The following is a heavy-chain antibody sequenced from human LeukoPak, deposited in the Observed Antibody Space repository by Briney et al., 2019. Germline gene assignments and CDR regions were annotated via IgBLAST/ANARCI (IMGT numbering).Heavy chain of an antibody. V-gene: IGHV1-2*02. D-gene: IGHD5-24*01. Sequence: GASVKVSCKASGYTFTGYYMHWVRQAPGQGLEWMGWINPNSGGTNYAQKFQGRVTMIRDTSISTTYMELSRLRSDDTAVYYCARVDGYNDYFDYWGQGALVTVSS. CDR2: INPNSGGT. CDR1: GYTFTGYY. CDR3: ARVDGYNDYFDY. J-gene: IGHJ4*02.